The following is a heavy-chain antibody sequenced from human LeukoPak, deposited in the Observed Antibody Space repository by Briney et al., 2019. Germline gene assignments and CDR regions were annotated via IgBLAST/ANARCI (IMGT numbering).Heavy chain of an antibody. CDR3: ATGTSMENY. CDR2: ISGSGGST. D-gene: IGHD1-7*01. Sequence: PGGSLRLSCAASGFTFSSYAMSWVRQAPGKGLEWVSGISGSGGSTYYADSVKGRFTISRDNSKNTLFLQMNSLRVEDTAVYYCATGTSMENYWGQGTLVTVSS. V-gene: IGHV3-23*01. CDR1: GFTFSSYA. J-gene: IGHJ4*02.